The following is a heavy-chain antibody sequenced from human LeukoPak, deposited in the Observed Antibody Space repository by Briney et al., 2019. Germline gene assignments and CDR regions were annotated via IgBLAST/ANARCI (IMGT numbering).Heavy chain of an antibody. CDR2: ISYDGSNK. D-gene: IGHD4-17*01. V-gene: IGHV3-30-3*01. Sequence: PGGSLRLSCAASGFTFSSYAMDWVRQAPGKGLEWVAVISYDGSNKYYADSVKGRFTISRDNSKNTLYLQMNSLRAEDTAVYYCARAKKLAYGDYVDYFDYWGQGTLVTVSS. CDR1: GFTFSSYA. CDR3: ARAKKLAYGDYVDYFDY. J-gene: IGHJ4*02.